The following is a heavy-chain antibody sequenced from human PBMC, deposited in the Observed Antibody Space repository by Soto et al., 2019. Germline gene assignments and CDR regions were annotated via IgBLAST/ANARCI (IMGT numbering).Heavy chain of an antibody. CDR2: ISGSGGDT. D-gene: IGHD3-10*01. J-gene: IGHJ4*02. CDR3: TKDSKWYYGSGTRFDF. Sequence: EVQLLESGGGLVQPGGSLRLSCAASGFFFSDYAMTWVRQAPGKGLEWVSGISGSGGDTYYADSVKGRFTISRDNSKNTLSLQMNSLRAEDTAIYYCTKDSKWYYGSGTRFDFWGQGTPVTVSS. V-gene: IGHV3-23*01. CDR1: GFFFSDYA.